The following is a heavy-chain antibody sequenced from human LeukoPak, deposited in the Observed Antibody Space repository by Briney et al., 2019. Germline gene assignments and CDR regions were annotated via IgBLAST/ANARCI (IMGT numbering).Heavy chain of an antibody. CDR2: ISSSSSYI. J-gene: IGHJ4*02. D-gene: IGHD3-22*01. CDR1: GFTFSSYS. CDR3: ARDTGGDYYDSSGLIDY. V-gene: IGHV3-21*01. Sequence: PGGTLRLSCAASGFTFSSYSMNWVRQAPGKGLEWVSSISSSSSYIYYADSVKGRFTISRDNAKNSLYLQMNSLRAEDTAVYYCARDTGGDYYDSSGLIDYWGQGTLVTVSS.